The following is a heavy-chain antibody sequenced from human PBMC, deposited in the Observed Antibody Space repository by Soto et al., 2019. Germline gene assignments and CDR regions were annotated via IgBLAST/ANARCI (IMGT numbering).Heavy chain of an antibody. V-gene: IGHV3-33*01. D-gene: IGHD2-15*01. CDR2: IWHDGSNK. CDR3: ARGGDCSGGSCYPHIDY. CDR1: GFTFSSYG. J-gene: IGHJ4*02. Sequence: QVQLVESGGGVVQPGRSLRLSCAASGFTFSSYGMHWVRQAPGKGLEWVAVIWHDGSNKYYADSVKGRFTISRDNSKNTLYLQMNRLRAEDTAVYYCARGGDCSGGSCYPHIDYWGQGTLVTVSS.